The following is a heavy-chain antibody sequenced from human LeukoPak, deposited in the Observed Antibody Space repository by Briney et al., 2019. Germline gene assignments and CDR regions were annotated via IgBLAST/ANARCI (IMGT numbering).Heavy chain of an antibody. CDR3: ARDRGYSAFDI. CDR2: IYHSGST. V-gene: IGHV4-4*02. Sequence: PSETLSFTCAVSGGSISSSNWWSWVRQPPGKGLEWIGEIYHSGSTNYNPSLKSRVTISVVKSKNQFSLKLSSVTAADTAVYYCARDRGYSAFDIWGQGTMVTVSS. D-gene: IGHD6-13*01. CDR1: GGSISSSNW. J-gene: IGHJ3*02.